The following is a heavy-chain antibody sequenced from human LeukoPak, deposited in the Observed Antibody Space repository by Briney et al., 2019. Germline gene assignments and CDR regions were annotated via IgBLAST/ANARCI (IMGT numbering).Heavy chain of an antibody. V-gene: IGHV4-31*03. CDR2: IYYSGST. CDR1: GGSISSGGYY. Sequence: PSETLSLTCTVSGGSISSGGYYWSWIRQHPGKGLEWIGYIYYSGSTYYNPFLKSRVTISVDTSKSQFSLKLSSVTAADTAVYYCASAGGWAGYFDYWGQGTLVTVSS. CDR3: ASAGGWAGYFDY. D-gene: IGHD6-19*01. J-gene: IGHJ4*02.